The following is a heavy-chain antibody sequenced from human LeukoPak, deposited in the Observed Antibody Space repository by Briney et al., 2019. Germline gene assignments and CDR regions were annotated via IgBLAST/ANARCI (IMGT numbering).Heavy chain of an antibody. CDR3: ARTYDSSGSSSFDM. CDR2: IVGSTSNYI. J-gene: IGHJ3*02. CDR1: GFTFSRYS. D-gene: IGHD3-22*01. Sequence: GGTLRLFCGASGFTFSRYSMNWVRQAPGKGLEWVSSIVGSTSNYIYYADSVKGRFTISRDDAKSSLYLQMNSLKAKDTAEYYCARTYDSSGSSSFDMWGQGTMVTVSS. V-gene: IGHV3-21*01.